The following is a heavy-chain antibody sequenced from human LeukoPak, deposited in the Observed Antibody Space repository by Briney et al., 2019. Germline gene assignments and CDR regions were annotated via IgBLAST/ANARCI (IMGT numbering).Heavy chain of an antibody. CDR1: GFTLSSHA. D-gene: IGHD3-10*01. V-gene: IGHV3-30*03. J-gene: IGHJ4*02. Sequence: PGGSLRLSCAASGFTLSSHAMHWVRQAPGKGLEWVALITSDGSIERYADSVKGRFTISRDDSKNTLYLQMNSLTDEDTAVYYCARDLSGSYMSDYWGQGALVTVSS. CDR3: ARDLSGSYMSDY. CDR2: ITSDGSIE.